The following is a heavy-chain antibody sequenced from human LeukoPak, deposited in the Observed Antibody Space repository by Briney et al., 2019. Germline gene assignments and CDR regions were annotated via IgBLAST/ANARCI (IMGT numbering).Heavy chain of an antibody. J-gene: IGHJ4*02. D-gene: IGHD2-2*01. CDR3: ALEGVVPAAIGRYFDY. CDR2: MNPNSGNT. V-gene: IGHV1-8*01. CDR1: GYTFTSYD. Sequence: GASVKVSCKASGYTFTSYDINWVRQATGQGLEWMGWMNPNSGNTGYAQKFQGRVTMTRDTSISTAYMELSRLRSDDTAVYYCALEGVVPAAIGRYFDYWGQGTLITVSS.